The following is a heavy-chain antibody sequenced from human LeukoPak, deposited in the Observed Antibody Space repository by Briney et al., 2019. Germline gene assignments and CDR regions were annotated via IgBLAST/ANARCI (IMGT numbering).Heavy chain of an antibody. J-gene: IGHJ5*02. V-gene: IGHV1-46*01. D-gene: IGHD2-15*01. CDR1: GYTFASYY. Sequence: ASVKVSCKASGYTFASYYMHWVRQAPGQGLEWMGIINPSGGSTSYAQKFQGRVTMTRDTSTSTVYMELSSLRSGDTAVYYCARGDVVVVAATPMWFDPWGQGTLVTVSS. CDR3: ARGDVVVVAATPMWFDP. CDR2: INPSGGST.